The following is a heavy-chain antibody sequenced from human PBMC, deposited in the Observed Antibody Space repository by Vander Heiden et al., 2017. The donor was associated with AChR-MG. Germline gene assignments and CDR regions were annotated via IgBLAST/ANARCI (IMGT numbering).Heavy chain of an antibody. V-gene: IGHV3-30*18. Sequence: QVQLVESGGGVVQPGRSLRLSCAASGFTFSSYGMHWGRQAPGRGREWWAVISYEGSNKDNADSVKGRFTISRDNPKNTLYLQMNSLRAEDTAVYYCAKVVIPPGHRGAFDIWGQGTMVTVSS. J-gene: IGHJ3*02. CDR2: ISYEGSNK. D-gene: IGHD2-15*01. CDR3: AKVVIPPGHRGAFDI. CDR1: GFTFSSYG.